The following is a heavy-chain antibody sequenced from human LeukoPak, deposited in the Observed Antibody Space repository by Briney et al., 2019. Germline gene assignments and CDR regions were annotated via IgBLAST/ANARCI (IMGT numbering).Heavy chain of an antibody. CDR2: MSSSGIS. V-gene: IGHV4-61*02. D-gene: IGHD3-3*02. J-gene: IGHJ4*02. CDR1: NGSISSDTYF. CDR3: GRAFFSSHFGH. Sequence: SETLSLTCTVSNGSISSDTYFWSWIRQPAGTGLEWIGRMSSSGISTYSPSLKSRVTISVDTSKNQFSLKLSSVTAADTAMYYCGRAFFSSHFGHWGQGTLVTVSS.